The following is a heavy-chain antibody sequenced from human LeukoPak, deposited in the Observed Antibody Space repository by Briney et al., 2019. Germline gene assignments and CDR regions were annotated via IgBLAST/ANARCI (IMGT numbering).Heavy chain of an antibody. CDR2: IYPGDSDI. CDR1: GNSFTSHW. Sequence: GESLKISCKGSGNSFTSHWIGWVRQMPGKGLEWMGIIYPGDSDIRYSPSFQGQVTISADKSITTAYLQWSSLKASDTAMYFCARGEYSSSSYWLDPWGRGILVTVSS. V-gene: IGHV5-51*01. J-gene: IGHJ5*02. CDR3: ARGEYSSSSYWLDP. D-gene: IGHD3-22*01.